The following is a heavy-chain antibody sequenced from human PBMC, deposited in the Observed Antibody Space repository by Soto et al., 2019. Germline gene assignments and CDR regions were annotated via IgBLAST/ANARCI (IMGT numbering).Heavy chain of an antibody. CDR1: GGSINNHY. CDR2: IYYIGCT. V-gene: IGHV4-59*11. CDR3: ARANWYCEY. Sequence: QVQLQESGPGLVKPSETLSLTCTVSGGSINNHYWSWIRQPPGKGLEWIGYIYYIGCTNYNPSLPRPVTMSVDTSKNQVFLRLSSVTAADTAISYCARANWYCEYWGQGVLVTVSS. J-gene: IGHJ4*02. D-gene: IGHD7-27*01.